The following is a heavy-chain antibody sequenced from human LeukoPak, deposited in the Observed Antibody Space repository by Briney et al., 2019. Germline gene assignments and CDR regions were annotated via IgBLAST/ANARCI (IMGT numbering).Heavy chain of an antibody. CDR2: IYSGGTT. D-gene: IGHD3-10*01. J-gene: IGHJ5*02. Sequence: QPGGSLRLSCEASGFIVSSNYMSWVRQAPGKGLEWVSVIYSGGTTYYADSVKGRFTISRDNSKNTLYLQMNSLRAEDTAVYYCARDPGYYGSGRIEFDPWGQGTLVTVSS. V-gene: IGHV3-53*01. CDR3: ARDPGYYGSGRIEFDP. CDR1: GFIVSSNY.